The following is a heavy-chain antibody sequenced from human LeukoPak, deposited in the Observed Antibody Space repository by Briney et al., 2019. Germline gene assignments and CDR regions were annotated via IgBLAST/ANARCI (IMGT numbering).Heavy chain of an antibody. CDR1: GFTFSDYS. J-gene: IGHJ5*02. CDR3: ARGRGGDNSNWFDP. Sequence: GGSLRLSCAASGFTFSDYSMNWVRQAPGKGLEWVSAIIKSGSHIYYADSVKGRFTISRDNANNSLYLQMTGLRAEDTAVYYCARGRGGDNSNWFDPWAREPWSPSPQ. V-gene: IGHV3-21*01. D-gene: IGHD1-20*01. CDR2: IIKSGSHI.